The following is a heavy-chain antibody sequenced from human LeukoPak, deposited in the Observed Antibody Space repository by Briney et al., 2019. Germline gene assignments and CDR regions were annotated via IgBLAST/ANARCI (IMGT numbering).Heavy chain of an antibody. Sequence: SETLSLTCTVSGGSISSGSYYWSWIRQPAGKGLEWIVRIYTSGSTNYNPSLKSRVTISVDTSKNQFSLKLNSVTAADTAVYYCARGRTYYYDSNDYPDYWGQGTLVTVSS. V-gene: IGHV4-61*02. CDR3: ARGRTYYYDSNDYPDY. J-gene: IGHJ4*02. CDR1: GGSISSGSYY. D-gene: IGHD3-22*01. CDR2: IYTSGST.